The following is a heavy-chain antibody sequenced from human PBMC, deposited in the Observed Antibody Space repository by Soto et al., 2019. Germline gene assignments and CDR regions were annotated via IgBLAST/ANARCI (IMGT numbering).Heavy chain of an antibody. Sequence: EVQLVESGGGLVKPGGSLRLSCAASGFTFSNAWMSWVRQAPGKGLEWAGRIKSKTDGGTTDYAAPVKGRFTISRDDSKNTLYLQMNSLKTEDTAVYYCTTENMAAAPLDYWGQGTLVTVSS. CDR2: IKSKTDGGTT. D-gene: IGHD2-15*01. CDR3: TTENMAAAPLDY. CDR1: GFTFSNAW. V-gene: IGHV3-15*01. J-gene: IGHJ4*02.